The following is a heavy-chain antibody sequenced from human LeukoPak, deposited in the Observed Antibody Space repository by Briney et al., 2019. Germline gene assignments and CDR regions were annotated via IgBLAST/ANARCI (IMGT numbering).Heavy chain of an antibody. V-gene: IGHV4-38-2*02. CDR2: ISNRGSP. D-gene: IGHD2-15*01. CDR1: GFSISNDHC. Sequence: SETLSLTCLVSGFSISNDHCWGWIRQPPGKGLEWIGSISNRGSPYYNPSLKSRVTMSVDTPNNHFSLRLSSVTAADTAVYYCVRDGGFYYTASPNSWFDPWGQGTLVTVSS. J-gene: IGHJ5*02. CDR3: VRDGGFYYTASPNSWFDP.